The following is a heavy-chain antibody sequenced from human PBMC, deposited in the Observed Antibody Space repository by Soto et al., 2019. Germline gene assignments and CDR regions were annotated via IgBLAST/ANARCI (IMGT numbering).Heavy chain of an antibody. CDR1: GYSFTSYW. D-gene: IGHD6-13*01. Sequence: GESLTNSCKVSGYSFTSYWIGWVRQMPGKGLEWMGIIYPGDSDTRYSPSFQGQVTISADKSISTAYLQWSSLKASDTAIYYCARTAAAGKYYYGVDVWGQGTTVTVSS. J-gene: IGHJ6*02. CDR2: IYPGDSDT. CDR3: ARTAAAGKYYYGVDV. V-gene: IGHV5-51*01.